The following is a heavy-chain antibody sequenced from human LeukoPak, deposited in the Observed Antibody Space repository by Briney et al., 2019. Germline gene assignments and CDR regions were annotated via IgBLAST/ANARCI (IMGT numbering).Heavy chain of an antibody. CDR3: AKEIQLWLQAYYYYGMDV. CDR2: IIPIFGTA. D-gene: IGHD5-18*01. V-gene: IGHV1-69*13. J-gene: IGHJ6*02. CDR1: GGTFSSYA. Sequence: ASVKVSCKASGGTFSSYAISWVRQAPGQGLEWMGGIIPIFGTANYAQKFQGRVTITADESTSTAYMELSSLRSEDTAVYYCAKEIQLWLQAYYYYGMDVWGQGTTVTVSS.